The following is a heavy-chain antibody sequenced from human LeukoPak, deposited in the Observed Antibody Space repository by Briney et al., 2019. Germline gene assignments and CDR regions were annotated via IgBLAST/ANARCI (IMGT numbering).Heavy chain of an antibody. J-gene: IGHJ6*02. Sequence: ASVKVSCKASGYTFTRHGITWVRQAPGQGLEWMGWISAYNGNTNYAQNLQGRVTMTTDTSTSTAYMELRSLRSDDTAVYYCARGVLNVVVVAATPLPNPNYYYYGMDVWGQGTTVTVSS. CDR1: GYTFTRHG. CDR3: ARGVLNVVVVAATPLPNPNYYYYGMDV. CDR2: ISAYNGNT. D-gene: IGHD2-15*01. V-gene: IGHV1-18*01.